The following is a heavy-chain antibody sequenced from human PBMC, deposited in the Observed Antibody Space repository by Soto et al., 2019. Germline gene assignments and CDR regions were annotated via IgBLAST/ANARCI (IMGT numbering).Heavy chain of an antibody. J-gene: IGHJ2*01. CDR3: AIVAGGNRSWYFDP. D-gene: IGHD3-16*01. Sequence: QVQLVQSGAEVKKPGASVKVSCKATGSTFTSYAISWVRQSPGQGRELMGGISGNTGDTRYAQKPQGRVNMTTDTSTCTVYMGLRRLRSDDTAVYFVAIVAGGNRSWYFDPWGHGTLVTVS. V-gene: IGHV1-18*01. CDR2: ISGNTGDT. CDR1: GSTFTSYA.